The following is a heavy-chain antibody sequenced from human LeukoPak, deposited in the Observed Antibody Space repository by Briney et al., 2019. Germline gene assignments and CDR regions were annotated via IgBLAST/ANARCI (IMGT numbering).Heavy chain of an antibody. CDR1: GFTFSNHG. V-gene: IGHV3-23*01. CDR2: ISSNYGGT. D-gene: IGHD7-27*01. J-gene: IGHJ4*02. Sequence: GGSLRLSCAASGFTFSNHGMNWVRQPPAKGLDWVSGISSNYGGTYYAASVKGRFTISRDDSKNTLSLQMNSLRVEDTALYYCAQDIAWGAFEHWGQGTLVTVSS. CDR3: AQDIAWGAFEH.